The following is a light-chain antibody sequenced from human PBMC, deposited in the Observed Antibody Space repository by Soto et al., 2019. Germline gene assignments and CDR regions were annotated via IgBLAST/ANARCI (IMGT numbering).Light chain of an antibody. CDR3: SLYTSTNVI. J-gene: IGLJ2*01. Sequence: QSVLTQPPSVSGSPGQSVTISCTGASSGVGGYNRVSWYQQPPGSAPKLLIYEVTNRPSGVPDRFSGSKSGNTASLTISGLQAEDEADYFCSLYTSTNVIFGGGTKLTVL. CDR1: SSGVGGYNR. CDR2: EVT. V-gene: IGLV2-18*01.